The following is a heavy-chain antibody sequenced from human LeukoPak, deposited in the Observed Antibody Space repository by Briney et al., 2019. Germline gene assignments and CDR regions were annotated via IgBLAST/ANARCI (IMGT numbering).Heavy chain of an antibody. V-gene: IGHV1-69*04. J-gene: IGHJ6*02. CDR2: IIPIFGIA. CDR3: ARDLKEGGFLEWLLSPSYYYGMDV. CDR1: GGTFSSYA. D-gene: IGHD3-3*01. Sequence: SVKVSCKASGGTFSSYAISWVRQAPGQGLEWMGRIIPIFGIANYAQKFQGGVTITADKSTSTAYMELSSLRSEDTAVYYCARDLKEGGFLEWLLSPSYYYGMDVWGQGTTVTVSS.